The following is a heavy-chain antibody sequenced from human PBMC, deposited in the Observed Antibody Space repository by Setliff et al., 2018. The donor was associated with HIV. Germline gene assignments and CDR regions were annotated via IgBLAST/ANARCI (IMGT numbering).Heavy chain of an antibody. D-gene: IGHD3-10*01. CDR2: VHYGGSI. CDR1: GGPISTNDYY. V-gene: IGHV4-39*01. J-gene: IGHJ2*01. CDR3: ARHPAEGSGSYAALKRYFDL. Sequence: SETLSLTCTVSGGPISTNDYYWGFIRQSPGKGLEWIASVHYGGSIFYNPSLKSRVTLSVGTSKRQFFLNLSSATTADTAMYYCARHPAEGSGSYAALKRYFDLWGRGTLVTVSS.